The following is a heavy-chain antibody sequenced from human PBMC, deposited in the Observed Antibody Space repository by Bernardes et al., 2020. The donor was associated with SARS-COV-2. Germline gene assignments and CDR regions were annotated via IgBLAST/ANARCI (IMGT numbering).Heavy chain of an antibody. CDR2: IYPGDSDT. D-gene: IGHD3-22*01. Sequence: GESLKISCEGSGYSFSSYWIAWVRQMPGKGLEWMGIIYPGDSDTRYSPSFQGQVIISIDKSINTAYLQWSSLKASDTAMYYCAHRASFYDDDDFYYSGFDYWGQGTLVTVSS. J-gene: IGHJ4*02. CDR1: GYSFSSYW. CDR3: AHRASFYDDDDFYYSGFDY. V-gene: IGHV5-51*01.